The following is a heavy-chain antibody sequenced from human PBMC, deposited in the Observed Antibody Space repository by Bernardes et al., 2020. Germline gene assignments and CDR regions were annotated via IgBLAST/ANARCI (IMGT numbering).Heavy chain of an antibody. CDR1: GYSITSGYY. Sequence: SETLSLTCGVSGYSITSGYYWAWIRQPPGKGLEWIGSIYHSGSTYYNLSLKSRVTISVDTSKNYFSLKMNSVTAADTAFYYCARDWDWNYGWFDPWGQGTLVTVSS. D-gene: IGHD1-7*01. J-gene: IGHJ5*02. V-gene: IGHV4-38-2*02. CDR3: ARDWDWNYGWFDP. CDR2: IYHSGST.